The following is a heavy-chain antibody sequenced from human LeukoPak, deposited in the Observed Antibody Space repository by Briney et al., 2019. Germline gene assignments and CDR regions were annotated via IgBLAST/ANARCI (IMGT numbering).Heavy chain of an antibody. CDR2: IFVGSGNT. Sequence: SVTVSCKASGFTFTSSAVQWVRQARGQRLEWIGWIFVGSGNTNYAQKFQERVTITRDMSTSTAYMELSSLRSEDTAVYYCAADGPYSSGWGDSDYWGQGTLVTVSS. J-gene: IGHJ4*02. CDR3: AADGPYSSGWGDSDY. D-gene: IGHD6-19*01. V-gene: IGHV1-58*01. CDR1: GFTFTSSA.